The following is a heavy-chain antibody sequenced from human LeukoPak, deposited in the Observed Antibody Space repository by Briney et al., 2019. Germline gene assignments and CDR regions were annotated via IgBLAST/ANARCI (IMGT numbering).Heavy chain of an antibody. D-gene: IGHD4-17*01. J-gene: IGHJ4*02. V-gene: IGHV1-46*01. Sequence: ASVKVSCKASGYTFTGYYMHWVRQAPGQGLEWMGIINPSGGSTSYAQKFQGRVTMTRDTSTSTVYVELSSLRSEDTAVYYCAREFDYGDKGGVYYFDYWGQGTLVTVSS. CDR1: GYTFTGYY. CDR3: AREFDYGDKGGVYYFDY. CDR2: INPSGGST.